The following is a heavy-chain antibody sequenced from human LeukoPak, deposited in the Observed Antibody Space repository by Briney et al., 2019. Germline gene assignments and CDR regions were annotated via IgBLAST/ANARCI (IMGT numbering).Heavy chain of an antibody. D-gene: IGHD4-11*01. V-gene: IGHV4-59*08. J-gene: IGHJ4*02. CDR1: GDSINSNY. CDR2: IYYGGST. Sequence: SETLSLTCSVSGDSINSNYWSWMRQPPGKGLEWIGYIYYGGSTNYNPSLKSRVSMSVDTSKNQFSLNLSSVTAADTAVYYCARRYSNYFFDYWGQGTLVTVSS. CDR3: ARRYSNYFFDY.